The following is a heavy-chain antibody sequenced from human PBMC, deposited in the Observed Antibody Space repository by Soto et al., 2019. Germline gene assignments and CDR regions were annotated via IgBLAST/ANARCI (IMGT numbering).Heavy chain of an antibody. CDR1: GGSFSGYY. V-gene: IGHV4-34*01. D-gene: IGHD2-15*01. Sequence: SETLSLTCAVYGGSFSGYYWSWIRQPPGKGLEWIGEINHSGSTNYNPSLKSRVTISADTSKNQFSLKLSSVTAADTAVYYCASAGLGYCSGGSCYSFVYWGQGTLVTVSS. CDR2: INHSGST. CDR3: ASAGLGYCSGGSCYSFVY. J-gene: IGHJ4*02.